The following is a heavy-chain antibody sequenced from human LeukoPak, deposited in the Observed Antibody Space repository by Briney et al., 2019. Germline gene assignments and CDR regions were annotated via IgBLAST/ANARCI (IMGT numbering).Heavy chain of an antibody. D-gene: IGHD6-13*01. CDR1: GFTFDDYA. CDR2: ISGDGGGT. Sequence: GGSLRLSCAASGFTFDDYAMHWVRQAPGKGLEWVSLISGDGGGTYYADSVKGRFTISRDNSKNSLYLQMNSLRTEDTALYYCAKSAAGIYYYYYYGMDVWGQGTTVTVSS. V-gene: IGHV3-43*02. J-gene: IGHJ6*02. CDR3: AKSAAGIYYYYYYGMDV.